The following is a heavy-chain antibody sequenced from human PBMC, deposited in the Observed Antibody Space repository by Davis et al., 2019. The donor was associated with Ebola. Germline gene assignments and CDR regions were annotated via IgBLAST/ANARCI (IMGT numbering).Heavy chain of an antibody. V-gene: IGHV3-48*03. Sequence: GESLKISCAASGFTFSSYAMHWVRQAPGKGLEWVSYISSSGSTIYYADSVKGRFTISRDNAKNSLYLQMNSLRAEDTAVYYCASVDTAMVIDYWGQGTLVTVSS. J-gene: IGHJ4*02. CDR2: ISSSGSTI. D-gene: IGHD5-18*01. CDR3: ASVDTAMVIDY. CDR1: GFTFSSYA.